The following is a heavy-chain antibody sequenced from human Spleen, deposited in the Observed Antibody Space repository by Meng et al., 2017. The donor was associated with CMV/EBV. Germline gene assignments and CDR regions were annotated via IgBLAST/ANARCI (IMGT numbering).Heavy chain of an antibody. Sequence: GGSLRLSCAASGFTFSSYSMNWVRQAPGKGLEWVSYISSSSSTIYYADSVKGRFTISRDNAKNSLYLQMNSLRAEDTAVYYCAREGSRGSSWYMDYWGQGTLVTVSS. V-gene: IGHV3-48*04. CDR3: AREGSRGSSWYMDY. CDR1: GFTFSSYS. J-gene: IGHJ4*02. D-gene: IGHD6-13*01. CDR2: ISSSSSTI.